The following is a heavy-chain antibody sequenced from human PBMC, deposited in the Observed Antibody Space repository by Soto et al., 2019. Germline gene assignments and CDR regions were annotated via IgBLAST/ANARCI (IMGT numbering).Heavy chain of an antibody. V-gene: IGHV4-30-2*01. J-gene: IGHJ5*02. CDR3: ARARVDYGDYLNWFDP. D-gene: IGHD4-17*01. CDR1: GGSISSGGYS. Sequence: QLQLQESGSGLVKPSQTLSLTCAVSGGSISSGGYSWSWIRQPPGKGLEWIGYIYHSGSTYYNPSLKSRVTISVDRSKNQFSLKLSSVTAADTAVYYCARARVDYGDYLNWFDPWGQGTLVTVSS. CDR2: IYHSGST.